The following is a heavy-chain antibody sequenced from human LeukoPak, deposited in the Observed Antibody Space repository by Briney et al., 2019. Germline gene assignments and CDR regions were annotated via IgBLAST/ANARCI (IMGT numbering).Heavy chain of an antibody. V-gene: IGHV3-7*01. J-gene: IGHJ5*02. CDR1: GFTFSIYW. CDR2: IKQDGSEK. CDR3: ARDINWFDP. Sequence: GGSLRLSCEASGFTFSIYWMSWVRQAPGKGLEWVANIKQDGSEKYYVDSVKGRFTISRDNAKNSLYLQMNSLRVEDTAVYYCARDINWFDPWGQGTLVTVSS.